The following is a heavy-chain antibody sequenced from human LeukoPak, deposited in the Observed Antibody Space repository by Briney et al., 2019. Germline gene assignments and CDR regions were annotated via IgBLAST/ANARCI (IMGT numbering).Heavy chain of an antibody. V-gene: IGHV4-59*01. CDR3: ACLTTADAFDI. Sequence: SETLSLTCTVSGGSISSYYWTWIRQPPGKGLEWIGYIYDSGSTNYNPSLKSRVTISVDTSKNQFSLKLSSVTAADTAVYYCACLTTADAFDIWGQGTMVTVSS. CDR1: GGSISSYY. D-gene: IGHD3-22*01. CDR2: IYDSGST. J-gene: IGHJ3*02.